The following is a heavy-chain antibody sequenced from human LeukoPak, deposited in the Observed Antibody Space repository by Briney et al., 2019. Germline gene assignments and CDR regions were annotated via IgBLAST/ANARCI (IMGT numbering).Heavy chain of an antibody. Sequence: PGGSLRLSCAASGCTFSSYWMHWVRHVPGEGLVGVSRINSDGRSTNYADSVKGRVTMSRDNAKNTLYLQMNSLRAEDTAVYYCARVRWGGLYYFDCWGQGTLVTVSS. D-gene: IGHD3-16*01. V-gene: IGHV3-74*01. CDR2: INSDGRST. J-gene: IGHJ4*02. CDR1: GCTFSSYW. CDR3: ARVRWGGLYYFDC.